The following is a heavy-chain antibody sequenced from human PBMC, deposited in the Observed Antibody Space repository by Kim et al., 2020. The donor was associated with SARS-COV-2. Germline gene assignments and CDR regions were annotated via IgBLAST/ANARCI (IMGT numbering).Heavy chain of an antibody. Sequence: GGSLRLSCAASGFTFSSYAMHWVRQAPGKGLEWVAVISYDGSNKYYADSVKGRFTISRDNSKNTLYLQMNSLRAEDTAVYYCARDKGWSVLWFGESPYFDYWGQGTLVTVSS. D-gene: IGHD3-10*01. CDR2: ISYDGSNK. CDR1: GFTFSSYA. CDR3: ARDKGWSVLWFGESPYFDY. V-gene: IGHV3-30*04. J-gene: IGHJ4*02.